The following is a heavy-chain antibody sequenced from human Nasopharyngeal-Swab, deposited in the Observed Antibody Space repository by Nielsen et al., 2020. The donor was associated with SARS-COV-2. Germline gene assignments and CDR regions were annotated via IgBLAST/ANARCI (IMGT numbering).Heavy chain of an antibody. D-gene: IGHD6-13*01. J-gene: IGHJ5*02. CDR2: LWFTGGNE. CDR1: GFTFSLYA. Sequence: GGSLRLSCSASGFTFSLYAMHWVRQAPGKGLEWVSLLWFTGGNEYYADSVKGRFTISRDTSRNTLYLQMNSLTAEDTAVYYCARDRLSSWPPSNWLDPWGQGTLVTVSS. CDR3: ARDRLSSWPPSNWLDP. V-gene: IGHV3-33*08.